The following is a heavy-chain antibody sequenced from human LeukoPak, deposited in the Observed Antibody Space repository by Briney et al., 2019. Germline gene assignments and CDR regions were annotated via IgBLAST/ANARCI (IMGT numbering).Heavy chain of an antibody. Sequence: GGSLRLSCAASGFTFSSYAMSWVRQAPGKGLEWVSAISGSGGSTYYADSVKGRFTISRDNSKNTLYLQMNSLRAEDTAVYYCAKKGGIAAAGTVYYFDYWGQGTLVTVSS. CDR3: AKKGGIAAAGTVYYFDY. J-gene: IGHJ4*02. D-gene: IGHD6-13*01. CDR2: ISGSGGST. CDR1: GFTFSSYA. V-gene: IGHV3-23*01.